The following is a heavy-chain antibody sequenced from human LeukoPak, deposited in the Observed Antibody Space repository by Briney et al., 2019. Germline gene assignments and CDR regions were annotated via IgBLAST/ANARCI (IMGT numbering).Heavy chain of an antibody. J-gene: IGHJ5*02. D-gene: IGHD3-10*01. V-gene: IGHV3-7*01. CDR3: ARDIPWLASFDP. CDR2: IKQYGSEK. Sequence: GGSLRLSCAASGFTLSSYWMSWVRQAPGKGLEWVANIKQYGSEKYYVDSVKGRFTISRDNAKNSLYLQMNSLRAEDTAVYYCARDIPWLASFDPWGQGTLVTVSS. CDR1: GFTLSSYW.